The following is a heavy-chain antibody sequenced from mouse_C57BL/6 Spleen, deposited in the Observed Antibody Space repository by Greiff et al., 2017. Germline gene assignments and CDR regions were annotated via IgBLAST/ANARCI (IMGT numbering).Heavy chain of an antibody. Sequence: VQLKQSEGGLVQPGSSMKLSCTASGFTFSDYYMAWVRQVPEKGLEWVANINYDGSSTYYLDSLKSRFIISRDKAKNILDLQMSGLKSEDTATYDCARESNQYDFDYWGQGTTLTVSS. J-gene: IGHJ2*01. D-gene: IGHD2-5*01. CDR1: GFTFSDYY. CDR2: INYDGSST. CDR3: ARESNQYDFDY. V-gene: IGHV5-16*01.